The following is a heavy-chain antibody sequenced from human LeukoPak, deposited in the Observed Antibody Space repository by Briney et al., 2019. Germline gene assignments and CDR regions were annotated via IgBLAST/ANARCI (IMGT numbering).Heavy chain of an antibody. V-gene: IGHV3-23*01. CDR1: GFTFSSYA. Sequence: PGGSLRLSCAASGFTFSSYAMSWVRQAPGKGLEWVSAISGSGGSTYYADSVKGRFTISRDNAKNSLYLQMNSLRAEDTAVYYCAKDSIAAAGTGDYFDYWGQGTLVTVSS. CDR2: ISGSGGST. D-gene: IGHD6-13*01. CDR3: AKDSIAAAGTGDYFDY. J-gene: IGHJ4*02.